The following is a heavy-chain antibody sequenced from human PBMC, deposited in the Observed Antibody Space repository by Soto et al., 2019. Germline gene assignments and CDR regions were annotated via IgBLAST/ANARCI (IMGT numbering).Heavy chain of an antibody. CDR3: AKEVEYYDFWSGYHASCFDP. V-gene: IGHV3-23*01. D-gene: IGHD3-3*01. CDR1: GFTFSSYA. Sequence: PGGSLRLSCAASGFTFSSYAMSWVRQAPGKGLEWVSAISGSGGSTYYADSVKGRFTISRDNSKNTLYLQMNSLRAEDTAVYYCAKEVEYYDFWSGYHASCFDPWGQGTLVTVSS. CDR2: ISGSGGST. J-gene: IGHJ5*02.